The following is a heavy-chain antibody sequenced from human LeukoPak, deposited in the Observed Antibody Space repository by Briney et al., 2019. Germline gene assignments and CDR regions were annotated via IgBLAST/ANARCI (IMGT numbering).Heavy chain of an antibody. CDR1: GYTFTSYY. CDR2: INPSGGST. V-gene: IGHV1-46*01. Sequence: ASVKVSCKASGYTFTSYYMHWVRQAPGQGLEWMVIINPSGGSTSYAQKFQGRVTMTRDTSTSTVYMELSSLRSEDTAVYYCARDLGVAGRAWYYYYYMDVWGKGTTVTISS. CDR3: ARDLGVAGRAWYYYYYMDV. D-gene: IGHD6-19*01. J-gene: IGHJ6*03.